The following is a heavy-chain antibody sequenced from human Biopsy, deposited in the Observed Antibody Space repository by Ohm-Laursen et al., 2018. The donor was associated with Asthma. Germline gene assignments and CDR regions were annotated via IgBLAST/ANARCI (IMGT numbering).Heavy chain of an antibody. CDR3: ARAISSSWWAVEY. CDR2: ISFDGSTK. Sequence: SSLRLSCAAPGLTFRNYGMHWVRQAPGKGLEWVALISFDGSTKYFADSVKGRFTISRDNSKNTLYLQMNSLRAEDTAVYYCARAISSSWWAVEYWGQGTLVTVSS. V-gene: IGHV3-30*03. CDR1: GLTFRNYG. J-gene: IGHJ4*02. D-gene: IGHD6-6*01.